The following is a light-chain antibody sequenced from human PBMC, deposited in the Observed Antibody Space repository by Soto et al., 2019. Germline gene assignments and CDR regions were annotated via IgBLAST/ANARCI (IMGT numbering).Light chain of an antibody. CDR1: QSVSSN. J-gene: IGKJ1*01. CDR2: GAS. V-gene: IGKV3-15*01. CDR3: QQYNNWPPTWT. Sequence: EIVMTQSPATLSVSTGERATLSCRASQSVSSNLAWYQQKPGQAPRLLIYGASTRATGIPARFSGSGSGTEFTLTISSLQSEDFAVYYCQQYNNWPPTWTFGQGTKVDIK.